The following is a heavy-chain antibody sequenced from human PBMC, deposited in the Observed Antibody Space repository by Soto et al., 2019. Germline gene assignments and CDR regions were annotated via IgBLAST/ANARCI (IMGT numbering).Heavy chain of an antibody. J-gene: IGHJ4*02. CDR1: GFTFSSYS. D-gene: IGHD1-26*01. V-gene: IGHV3-48*02. Sequence: GGSLRLSCAASGFTFSSYSMNWVRQAPGKGLEWVSYSSSSSSTIYYADSVKGRFTISRDNAKNSLYLQMNSLRDEDTAVYYCARDQMGATTGLFDYWGQGTLVTVSS. CDR2: SSSSSSTI. CDR3: ARDQMGATTGLFDY.